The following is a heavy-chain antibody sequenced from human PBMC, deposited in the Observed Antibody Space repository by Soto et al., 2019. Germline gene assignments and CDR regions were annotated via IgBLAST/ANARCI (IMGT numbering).Heavy chain of an antibody. J-gene: IGHJ5*02. D-gene: IGHD6-13*01. V-gene: IGHV1-3*01. CDR1: GYTFTNQA. CDR3: ARDGIAAAGTSWFDP. Sequence: AGVHVSCKASGYTFTNQAIHGVRQAPAQRIDWMGWINASNGKTKYSQKSQGSVTITTDTSASTASMELSSLRSADTAVYYCARDGIAAAGTSWFDPWGQGTLGTVSS. CDR2: INASNGKT.